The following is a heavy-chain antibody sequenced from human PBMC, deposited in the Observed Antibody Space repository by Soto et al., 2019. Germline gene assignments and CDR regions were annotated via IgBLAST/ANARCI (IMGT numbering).Heavy chain of an antibody. J-gene: IGHJ4*02. CDR3: ARDSFKYVAGPLDY. CDR1: GFTFSSYA. CDR2: ISYDGSNK. Sequence: QVQLVESGGGVVQPGRSLRLSCAASGFTFSSYAMHWVRQAPGKGLEWVAVISYDGSNKYYADSVKGRFTISRDNSKNTLYLQMNSLRAEDTAVYYCARDSFKYVAGPLDYWGQGTLVTVSS. V-gene: IGHV3-30-3*01. D-gene: IGHD6-19*01.